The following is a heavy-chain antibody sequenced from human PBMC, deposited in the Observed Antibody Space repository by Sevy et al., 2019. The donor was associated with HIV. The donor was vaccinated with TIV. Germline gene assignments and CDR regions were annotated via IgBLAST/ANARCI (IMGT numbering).Heavy chain of an antibody. CDR2: ISAYNGNT. CDR3: ARGHDYVWGSYRASFDY. D-gene: IGHD3-16*02. V-gene: IGHV1-18*01. J-gene: IGHJ4*02. CDR1: GYTFTSYG. Sequence: ASVKVSCKASGYTFTSYGISWVRQAPGQGLEWMGWISAYNGNTNYAQKLQGRVTMTIDTSTSTAYMELRSLRSDDTAVYYCARGHDYVWGSYRASFDYWGQGTLVTVSS.